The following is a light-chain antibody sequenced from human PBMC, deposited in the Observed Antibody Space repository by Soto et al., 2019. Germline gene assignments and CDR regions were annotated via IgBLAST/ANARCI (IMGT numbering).Light chain of an antibody. Sequence: DIQMTQSPSTLSASVGDRVTITCRARQSISSWLAWYQQKPGKAPKLLIYKASSLESGVPSRFSGSGSGTEFTLTISSLQPDDFATYYCQQYSSYSWTFGQGIKVEIK. CDR1: QSISSW. J-gene: IGKJ1*01. V-gene: IGKV1-5*03. CDR2: KAS. CDR3: QQYSSYSWT.